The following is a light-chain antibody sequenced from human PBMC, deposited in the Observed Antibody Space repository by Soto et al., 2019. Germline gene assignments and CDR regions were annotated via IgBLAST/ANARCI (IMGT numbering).Light chain of an antibody. V-gene: IGKV3-15*01. CDR1: QSVSSN. Sequence: EIVMTQSPATLSVSPGERVTLSCRVSQSVSSNLAWYQQKPGQAPRLLIYAASTRSIAIPARFSGSGSGTEFTLTISSLEPEDFAVYYCQQRSNWPPITFGQGTRLEIK. CDR3: QQRSNWPPIT. J-gene: IGKJ5*01. CDR2: AAS.